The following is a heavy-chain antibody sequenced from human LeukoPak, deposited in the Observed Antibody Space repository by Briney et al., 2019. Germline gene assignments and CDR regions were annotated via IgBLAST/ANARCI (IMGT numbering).Heavy chain of an antibody. CDR1: GGTFSSYA. J-gene: IGHJ4*02. CDR2: IIPIFGTA. V-gene: IGHV1-69*06. D-gene: IGHD3-22*01. CDR3: ARVGSGYTYYFDY. Sequence: ASVKVSCKASGGTFSSYAISWVRQAPGQGLEWMGGIIPIFGTANYAQKFRGRVTITADKSTSTAYMELSSLRSEDTAVYYCARVGSGYTYYFDYWGQGTLVTVSS.